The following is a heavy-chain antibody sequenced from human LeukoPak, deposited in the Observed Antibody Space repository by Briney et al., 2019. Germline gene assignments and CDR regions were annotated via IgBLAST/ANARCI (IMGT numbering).Heavy chain of an antibody. D-gene: IGHD2-2*01. J-gene: IGHJ3*02. V-gene: IGHV4-39*01. CDR2: IYYSGST. CDR1: GGSISNSNYY. CDR3: ARIPTNAVPAAHNGFDI. Sequence: SETLSLTCTVSGGSISNSNYYWGWIRQPPGKGLEWIVNIYYSGSTYYNPSLRSPVTISVDTSKNQFSLKLSSVTAADTAVYYCARIPTNAVPAAHNGFDIWGQGTMLTVSS.